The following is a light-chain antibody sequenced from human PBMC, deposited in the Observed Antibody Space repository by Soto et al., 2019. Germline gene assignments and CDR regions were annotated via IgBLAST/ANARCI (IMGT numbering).Light chain of an antibody. V-gene: IGLV1-40*01. Sequence: QSVLTQPPSVSGAPGQRFTISGTLISCNVGAGFDVHWYQQLPGTAPKLLIYGNSNRPSGVPDRFSGSRSGTSASLAITGLQAEDEADYYCQSYDSSLTGSKVFGSGTKVTV. J-gene: IGLJ1*01. CDR1: SCNVGAGFD. CDR3: QSYDSSLTGSKV. CDR2: GNS.